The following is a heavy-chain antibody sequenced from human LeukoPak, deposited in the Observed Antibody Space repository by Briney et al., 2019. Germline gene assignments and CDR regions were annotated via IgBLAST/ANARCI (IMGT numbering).Heavy chain of an antibody. CDR1: GFTFSSYA. Sequence: GGSLSLSCAAYGFTFSSYAMHWVRQAPGKGLEWVAVISYGGSNKYYADSVRGRFTISTDNSQNSLYLQMNSLRAEDTAVYYCAREQWLPRCYFDYWGQGTLVTVSS. V-gene: IGHV3-30-3*01. CDR2: ISYGGSNK. J-gene: IGHJ4*02. D-gene: IGHD6-19*01. CDR3: AREQWLPRCYFDY.